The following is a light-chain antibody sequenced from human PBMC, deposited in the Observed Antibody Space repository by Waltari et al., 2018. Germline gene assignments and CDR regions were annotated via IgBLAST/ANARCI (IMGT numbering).Light chain of an antibody. CDR1: QRISSY. J-gene: IGKJ3*01. V-gene: IGKV1-39*01. CDR2: GAS. CDR3: QQTYNIIT. Sequence: DIQMTQSPSFLSASVGDRVTITCRASQRISSYLNWYQMKPGKAPELLIYGASTVQSGVPSRFSGSGFGTDFTLTISSLQPEDFATYYCQQTYNIITFGPGTKVDLK.